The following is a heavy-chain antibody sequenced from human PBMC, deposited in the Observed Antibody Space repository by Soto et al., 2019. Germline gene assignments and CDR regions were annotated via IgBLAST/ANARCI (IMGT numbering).Heavy chain of an antibody. J-gene: IGHJ4*02. V-gene: IGHV4-4*02. CDR1: GDSMNTNNW. CDR2: IHHNGDT. Sequence: QVQLQESGPGLVRPAGTLSLTCAVFGDSMNTNNWWSWVRQTPGKGLEWIGEIHHNGDTTYSPSLKSRVTMSLDKSKYQSSLRLTSVTAADTAVYYCARTRQSCSSSRCHDVYFDYWGRGTLVTVSS. D-gene: IGHD2-2*01. CDR3: ARTRQSCSSSRCHDVYFDY.